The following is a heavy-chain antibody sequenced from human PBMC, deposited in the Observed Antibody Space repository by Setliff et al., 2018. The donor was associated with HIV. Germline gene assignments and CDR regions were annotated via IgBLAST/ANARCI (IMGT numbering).Heavy chain of an antibody. CDR3: ARYSTLTTNFDS. CDR1: GFTFSSYA. D-gene: IGHD4-17*01. Sequence: GGSLRLSCAASGFTFSSYAMHWVRQAPGKGLEWVSGISNSGYYTYYADSVKGRFTISLDTSKNQFSLKLAFVTAADTAVYYCARYSTLTTNFDSWGQGILVTVSS. CDR2: ISNSGYYT. J-gene: IGHJ4*02. V-gene: IGHV3-23*01.